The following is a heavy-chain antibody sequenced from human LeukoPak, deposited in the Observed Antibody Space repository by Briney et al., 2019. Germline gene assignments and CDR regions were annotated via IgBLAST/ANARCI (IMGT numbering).Heavy chain of an antibody. D-gene: IGHD2-2*01. CDR1: GYTFTDYY. Sequence: ASVKVSCKASGYTFTDYYMHWVRQAPGQGLEWMGWINLKSDGTNYAQKLQGRVTMTTDTSTSTAYMELRSLRSDDMAVYYCARDENGADIVVVPAAVPYGMDVWGQGTTVTVSS. CDR2: INLKSDGT. V-gene: IGHV1-2*02. J-gene: IGHJ6*02. CDR3: ARDENGADIVVVPAAVPYGMDV.